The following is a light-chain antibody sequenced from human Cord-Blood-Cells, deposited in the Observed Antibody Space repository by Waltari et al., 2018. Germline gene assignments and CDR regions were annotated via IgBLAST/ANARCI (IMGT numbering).Light chain of an antibody. V-gene: IGKV1-5*03. CDR2: KAS. Sequence: DIQMTQSPSTLSASVGDRVTITCRASQSISSWLAWYQQKPGKVPKLLIYKASSLESGVPAMFSGSGSGTEFTLTISSLQPDDFATYYCQQYNSYWTFGQGTKVEIK. J-gene: IGKJ1*01. CDR1: QSISSW. CDR3: QQYNSYWT.